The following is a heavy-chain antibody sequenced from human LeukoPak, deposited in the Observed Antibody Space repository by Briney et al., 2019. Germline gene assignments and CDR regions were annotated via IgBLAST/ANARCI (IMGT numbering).Heavy chain of an antibody. CDR1: GFTFSDYA. V-gene: IGHV3-48*01. D-gene: IGHD3-3*02. CDR2: ISSSSSTI. J-gene: IGHJ4*02. Sequence: GGSLRLSCAASGFTFSDYAMSWVRQPPGKGLEWVSYISSSSSTIYSADSVKGRFTISRDNAKNSLCLEMNSLRADDTAVYYCVRASIQSSLDFWGQGTLVTVSS. CDR3: VRASIQSSLDF.